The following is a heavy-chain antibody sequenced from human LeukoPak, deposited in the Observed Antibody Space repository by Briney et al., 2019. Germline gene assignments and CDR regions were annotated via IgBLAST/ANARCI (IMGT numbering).Heavy chain of an antibody. V-gene: IGHV4-59*11. Sequence: SETLSLTCTVSGGSISSHYWSWIRQPPGKGLEWIGYIYYSGNTNYNPSLKSRVTISVDTSKNQFSLKLNSVAAADTAVYYCARERSVTTIFGVVNWFDPWGQGTLVTVSS. J-gene: IGHJ5*02. CDR3: ARERSVTTIFGVVNWFDP. CDR1: GGSISSHY. D-gene: IGHD3-3*01. CDR2: IYYSGNT.